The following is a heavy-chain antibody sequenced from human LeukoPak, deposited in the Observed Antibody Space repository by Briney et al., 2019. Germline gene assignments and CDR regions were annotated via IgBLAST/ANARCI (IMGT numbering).Heavy chain of an antibody. D-gene: IGHD5-12*01. CDR2: ITSGRST. CDR1: GFTFSSYG. V-gene: IGHV3-23*01. J-gene: IGHJ4*02. Sequence: QPGGTLRLSCAASGFTFSSYGMSWVRQAPGKGLEWVSTITSGRSTYYVDSVKGRFTISRDNSKNTLYLQMNSLRAEDTAVYYCAKDQAPTNWGQGTLVTVSS. CDR3: AKDQAPTN.